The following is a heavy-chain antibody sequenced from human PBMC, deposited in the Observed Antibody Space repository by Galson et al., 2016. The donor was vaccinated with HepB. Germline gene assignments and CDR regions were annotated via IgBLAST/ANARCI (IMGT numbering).Heavy chain of an antibody. CDR3: ARGTLWGNSREALAY. CDR1: GGSFRGFY. V-gene: IGHV4-34*01. Sequence: ETLSLTCAVYGGSFRGFYWSWIRQPPGKGLEWIGEINHSGSTNYNPSLKSRVTISLDTSQKQFSLKLSSVTAADTAVYYCARGTLWGNSREALAYWGQGALVTVSS. D-gene: IGHD3-16*01. J-gene: IGHJ4*02. CDR2: INHSGST.